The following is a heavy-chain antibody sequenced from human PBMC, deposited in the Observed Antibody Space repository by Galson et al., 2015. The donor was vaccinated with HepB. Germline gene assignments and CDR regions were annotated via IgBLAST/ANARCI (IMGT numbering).Heavy chain of an antibody. Sequence: SVKVSCKASGYTFTGYYMHWVRQAPGQGLEWMGWINPNSGGTNYAQKFQGWVTMTRDTSISTAYMELSRLRSDDTAVYYCAREGLHCSSTSCYTNFDYWGQGTLVTVSS. D-gene: IGHD2-2*02. CDR2: INPNSGGT. CDR1: GYTFTGYY. J-gene: IGHJ4*02. CDR3: AREGLHCSSTSCYTNFDY. V-gene: IGHV1-2*04.